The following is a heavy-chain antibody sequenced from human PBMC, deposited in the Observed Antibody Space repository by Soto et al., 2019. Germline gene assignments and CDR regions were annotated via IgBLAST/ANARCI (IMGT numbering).Heavy chain of an antibody. CDR2: MYYSGST. CDR1: GGSISSYY. J-gene: IGHJ4*02. V-gene: IGHV4-59*01. CDR3: VRGTFGVVKD. D-gene: IGHD3-3*01. Sequence: PSETLSLTCTVSGGSISSYYWSWIRQSPGKGLEWIGYMYYSGSTNYNPSLKSRVTISIDTSRNQFSLKLSSVTAADTAVYYCVRGTFGVVKDWGQGTLVTVSS.